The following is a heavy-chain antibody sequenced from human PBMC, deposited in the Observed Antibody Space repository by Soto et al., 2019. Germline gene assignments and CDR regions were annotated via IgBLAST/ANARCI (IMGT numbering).Heavy chain of an antibody. CDR2: ISWDGVLR. Sequence: GGSLRLSCAASGFTFGDYTMHWVRQVPGQGLEWVSLISWDGVLRFYADSVKGRFTISRDNFKNSLYLQMNSLGTEDTAVYYCAKDKKGRRSTGYYSDSWGQGTLVTVSS. CDR3: AKDKKGRRSTGYYSDS. V-gene: IGHV3-43*01. D-gene: IGHD3-22*01. J-gene: IGHJ4*02. CDR1: GFTFGDYT.